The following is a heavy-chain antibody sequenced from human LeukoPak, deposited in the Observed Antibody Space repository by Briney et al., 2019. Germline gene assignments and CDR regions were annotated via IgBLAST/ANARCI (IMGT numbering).Heavy chain of an antibody. Sequence: SGRSLRLSCAASGFTFDDYAMHWVRQAPGKGLEWVSAIRGSGDSTYYADSVKGRFTISRDNSKNTLYLQMNSLRAEGTAVYYCAKDWDDYGDYLPLDYWGQGTLVTVSS. CDR3: AKDWDDYGDYLPLDY. J-gene: IGHJ4*02. CDR1: GFTFDDYA. D-gene: IGHD4-17*01. CDR2: IRGSGDST. V-gene: IGHV3-23*01.